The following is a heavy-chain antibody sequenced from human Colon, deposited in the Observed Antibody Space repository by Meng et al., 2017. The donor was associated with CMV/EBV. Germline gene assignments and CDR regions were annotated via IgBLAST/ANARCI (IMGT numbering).Heavy chain of an antibody. J-gene: IGHJ4*02. CDR2: INPNSGGT. CDR1: GYTFSSND. V-gene: IGHV1-2*02. CDR3: ARGVGGDYSNPLFDY. Sequence: ASVKVSCKASGYTFSSNDINWVRQATGQGLEWMGWINPNSGGTSYAQKFQGRVTMTRDTSISTAYMEVGRLRSDDTAVYYCARGVGGDYSNPLFDYWGQGTLVTVSS. D-gene: IGHD4-11*01.